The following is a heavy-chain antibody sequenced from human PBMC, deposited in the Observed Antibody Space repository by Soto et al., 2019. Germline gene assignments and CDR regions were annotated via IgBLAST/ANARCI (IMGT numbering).Heavy chain of an antibody. CDR2: IYYSGST. CDR3: ARDYDSSGGWFDP. Sequence: SKTLSLTCTVSGGSISSGGYYWSWIRQHPGKGLEWIGYIYYSGSTYYNPSLKSRVTISVDTSKNQFSLKLSSVTAADTAVYYCARDYDSSGGWFDPWGQGTLVTVSS. J-gene: IGHJ5*02. V-gene: IGHV4-31*03. CDR1: GGSISSGGYY. D-gene: IGHD3-22*01.